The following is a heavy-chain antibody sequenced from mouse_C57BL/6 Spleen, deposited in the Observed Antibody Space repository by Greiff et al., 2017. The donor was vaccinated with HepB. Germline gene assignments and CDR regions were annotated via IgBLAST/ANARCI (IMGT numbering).Heavy chain of an antibody. CDR2: ISSGSSTI. Sequence: EVQVVESGGGLVKPGGSLKLSCAASGFTFSDYGMHWVRQAPEKGLEWVAYISSGSSTIYYADTVKGRFTISRDNAKNTLFLQMTSLRSEDTAMYYCAREGKNYFDYWGQGTTLTVSS. D-gene: IGHD2-1*01. CDR1: GFTFSDYG. CDR3: AREGKNYFDY. J-gene: IGHJ2*01. V-gene: IGHV5-17*01.